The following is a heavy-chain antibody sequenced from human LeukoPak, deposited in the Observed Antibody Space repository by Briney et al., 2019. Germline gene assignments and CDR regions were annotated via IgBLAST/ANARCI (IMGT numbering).Heavy chain of an antibody. V-gene: IGHV3-48*03. CDR3: AREEYSSGWYPDYYYYMDV. J-gene: IGHJ6*03. CDR2: ISGSGSTI. CDR1: GFTFSSYE. Sequence: GGSLRLSCAASGFTFSSYEMNWVRQAPGKGLEWVSYISGSGSTIYYADSVKGRFTISRDNAKNSLYLQMNSLRAEDTAVYYCAREEYSSGWYPDYYYYMDVWGKGTTVTVSS. D-gene: IGHD6-19*01.